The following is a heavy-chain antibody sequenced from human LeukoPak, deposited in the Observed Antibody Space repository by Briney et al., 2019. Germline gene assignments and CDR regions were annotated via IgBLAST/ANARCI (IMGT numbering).Heavy chain of an antibody. CDR3: AIYGCGGDCYYFDY. CDR1: GYTFTGYY. D-gene: IGHD2-21*02. CDR2: INPNSGGT. J-gene: IGHJ4*02. Sequence: ASVKVSCKASGYTFTGYYMHWVRQAPGQGLEWMGWINPNSGGTNYAQKFQGRVTMTRDTSISTAYMELSRLRSDDTAVYYCAIYGCGGDCYYFDYWGQRTLVTVSS. V-gene: IGHV1-2*02.